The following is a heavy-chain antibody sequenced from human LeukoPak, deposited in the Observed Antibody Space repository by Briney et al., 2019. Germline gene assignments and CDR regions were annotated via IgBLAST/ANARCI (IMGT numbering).Heavy chain of an antibody. J-gene: IGHJ4*02. CDR3: AKVGADTIFGVVSDFDY. Sequence: PGGSLILSCAASGFTFSSYAMSWVRQAPGKGLEWVSAISGSGGSTYYADSVKGRFTISRDNSKNTLYLQMNSLRAEDTAVYYCAKVGADTIFGVVSDFDYWGQGTLVTVSS. D-gene: IGHD3-3*01. V-gene: IGHV3-23*01. CDR2: ISGSGGST. CDR1: GFTFSSYA.